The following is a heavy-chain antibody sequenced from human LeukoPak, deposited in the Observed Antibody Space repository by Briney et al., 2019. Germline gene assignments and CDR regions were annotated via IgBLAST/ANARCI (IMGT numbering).Heavy chain of an antibody. CDR1: GGSISSSSYY. V-gene: IGHV4-39*07. J-gene: IGHJ4*02. CDR2: IYYSGST. CDR3: AREGAARDWAY. Sequence: PSETLSLTCTVSGGSISSSSYYWGWIRQPPGKGLEWIGSIYYSGSTYYNPSLKSRVTISVDTSKNQFSLKLSSVTAADTAVYYCAREGAARDWAYWGQGTLVTVSS. D-gene: IGHD6-6*01.